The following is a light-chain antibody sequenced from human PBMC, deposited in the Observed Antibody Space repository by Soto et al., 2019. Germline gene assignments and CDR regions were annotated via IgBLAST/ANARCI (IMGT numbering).Light chain of an antibody. CDR2: GNH. V-gene: IGLV1-40*01. Sequence: QSVLTQPPSVSGAPGQSVTISCTGSSSNSGAGFDVHWYQQLPGTAPKFLIYGNHNRPSGVPDRFSGSKSGTSASLVITGLLGEDEGDYYCQSYDSSLFVVFGGGTKVTVL. CDR1: SSNSGAGFD. J-gene: IGLJ2*01. CDR3: QSYDSSLFVV.